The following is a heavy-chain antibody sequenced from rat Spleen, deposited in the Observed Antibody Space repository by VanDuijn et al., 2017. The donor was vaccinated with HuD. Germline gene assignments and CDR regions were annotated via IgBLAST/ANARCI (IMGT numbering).Heavy chain of an antibody. CDR2: ITNSGGST. CDR3: ARALGDRYWYVDF. D-gene: IGHD5-1*01. V-gene: IGHV5S11*01. J-gene: IGHJ1*01. Sequence: EVQLVESDGGLVQPGRSLKLSCAASGFAFSDHYVAWVRQGPTKGLEWVASITNSGGSTYYRDSVKGRFTISRDNAKSTLYLQMDSLRSEETATYYCARALGDRYWYVDFWGPGTMVTVSS. CDR1: GFAFSDHY.